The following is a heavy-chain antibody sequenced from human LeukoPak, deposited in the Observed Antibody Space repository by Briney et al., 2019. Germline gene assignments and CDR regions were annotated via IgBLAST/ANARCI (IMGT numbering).Heavy chain of an antibody. Sequence: GESLKISCKGSGYSFTSYWIGWVRPMPGKGLEWMGIIYPGDSDTRYSPSFQGQVTISADKSISTAYLQWSSLKASDTATYYCARHLVVAASSWFDPWGQGTLVTVSS. CDR3: ARHLVVAASSWFDP. CDR1: GYSFTSYW. D-gene: IGHD2-15*01. V-gene: IGHV5-51*01. J-gene: IGHJ5*02. CDR2: IYPGDSDT.